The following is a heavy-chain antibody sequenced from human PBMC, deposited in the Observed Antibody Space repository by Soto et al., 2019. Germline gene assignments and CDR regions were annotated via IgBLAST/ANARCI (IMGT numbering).Heavy chain of an antibody. CDR2: ISSSGSTI. CDR3: ARGPVYGSGSYYNTYYFDY. CDR1: GFTFSDYY. D-gene: IGHD3-10*01. V-gene: IGHV3-11*01. Sequence: GGSLRLSCAASGFTFSDYYMSWIRQAPGKGLEWVSYISSSGSTIYYADSVKGRFTISRDNAKNSLYLQMNSLRAEDTAVYYCARGPVYGSGSYYNTYYFDYWGQGTLVTVSS. J-gene: IGHJ4*02.